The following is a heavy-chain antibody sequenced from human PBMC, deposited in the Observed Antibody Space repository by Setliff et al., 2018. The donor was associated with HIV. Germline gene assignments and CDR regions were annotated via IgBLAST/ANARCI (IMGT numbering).Heavy chain of an antibody. CDR1: GFTFIDYA. Sequence: SLLLSFSSSGFTFIDYALNWVRHSPGKGLEWVSSISSSSSSIYYADSMKGRFTISRDNARNSLYRERKSLRAEDTAVYYCARSRSTRDAFDLGGKGTMVTVSS. D-gene: IGHD2-2*01. J-gene: IGHJ3*01. V-gene: IGHV3-21*01. CDR2: ISSSSSSI. CDR3: ARSRSTRDAFDL.